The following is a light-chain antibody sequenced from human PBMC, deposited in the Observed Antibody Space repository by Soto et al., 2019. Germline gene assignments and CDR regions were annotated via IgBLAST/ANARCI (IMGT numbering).Light chain of an antibody. CDR2: DVS. CDR1: STDVGGYNY. CDR3: SSYRSSSTLDV. V-gene: IGLV2-14*01. J-gene: IGLJ1*01. Sequence: HSALTHPASVSGSPVPSITISCTETSTDVGGYNYVSWYQQHPGKAPKLMIYDVSNRPSGVSNRFSGSKSGNTASLTISGLQAEDEADYYCSSYRSSSTLDVFGTGTKVTVL.